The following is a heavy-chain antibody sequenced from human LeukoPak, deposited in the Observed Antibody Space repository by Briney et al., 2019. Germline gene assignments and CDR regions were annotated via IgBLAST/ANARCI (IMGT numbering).Heavy chain of an antibody. CDR1: GYTFTSYD. CDR3: ARAFSYDYVWGSYRSHEHLPDY. Sequence: ASVKVSCKASGYTFTSYDINWVRQATGQGLEWMGWMNPNSGNTGYAQKFQGRVTMTRNTSISTAYMDLSSLRSEDTAVYYCARAFSYDYVWGSYRSHEHLPDYWGQGTLVTVSS. V-gene: IGHV1-8*01. J-gene: IGHJ4*02. D-gene: IGHD3-16*02. CDR2: MNPNSGNT.